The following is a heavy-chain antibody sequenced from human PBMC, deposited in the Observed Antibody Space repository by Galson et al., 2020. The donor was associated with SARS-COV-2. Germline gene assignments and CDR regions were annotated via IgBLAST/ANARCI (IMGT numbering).Heavy chain of an antibody. CDR3: ASSSTGRYFDWLLSDGMDV. D-gene: IGHD3-9*01. CDR1: GFTFSSYE. J-gene: IGHJ6*02. V-gene: IGHV3-48*03. CDR2: ISSSGSTI. Sequence: TGGSLRLSCAASGFTFSSYEMNWVRQAPGKGLEWVSYISSSGSTIYYADSAKGRFTISRDNAKNSLYLQMNSLRAEDTAVYYCASSSTGRYFDWLLSDGMDVWGQGTTVTVSS.